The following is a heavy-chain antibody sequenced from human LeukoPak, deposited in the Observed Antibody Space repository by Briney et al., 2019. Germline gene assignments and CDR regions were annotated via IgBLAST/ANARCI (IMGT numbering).Heavy chain of an antibody. CDR3: ARGLGPFFDY. J-gene: IGHJ4*02. CDR1: GFTFSSYS. Sequence: GGSLRLSCAASGFTFSSYSMNWVRQAPGKGLEWVSSISSSSSYIYYADSVKGRFTISRDNAKNSLYLQMNCLRAEDTAVYYCARGLGPFFDYWGQGTLVTVSS. V-gene: IGHV3-21*01. CDR2: ISSSSSYI.